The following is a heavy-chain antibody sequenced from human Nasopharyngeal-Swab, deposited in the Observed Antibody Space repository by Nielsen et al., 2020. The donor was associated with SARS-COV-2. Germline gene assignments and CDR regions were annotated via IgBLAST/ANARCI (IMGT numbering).Heavy chain of an antibody. D-gene: IGHD5-12*01. CDR2: IYTSGST. Sequence: SETLSLTCTVSGGSISSGSYYWSWIRQPAGKGLEWTGRIYTSGSTNYNPSLKSRVTISVDTSKNQFSLKPSSVTAADTAVYYCARDVGRGYSGYDSDYWGQGTLVTVSS. CDR1: GGSISSGSYY. J-gene: IGHJ4*02. CDR3: ARDVGRGYSGYDSDY. V-gene: IGHV4-61*02.